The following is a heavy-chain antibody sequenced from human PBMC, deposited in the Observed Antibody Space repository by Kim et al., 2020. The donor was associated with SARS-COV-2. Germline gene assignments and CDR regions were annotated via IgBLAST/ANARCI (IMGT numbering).Heavy chain of an antibody. Sequence: ASVKVSCKASGYAFTNYYIHWLRQAPGQGFEWMGWINPNSGGADYAESFQGRVTLTRDTSINTVSMELSRVSSDDTALYFCARARHTTREFDPWGQGSLV. D-gene: IGHD2-2*01. J-gene: IGHJ5*02. CDR2: INPNSGGA. CDR3: ARARHTTREFDP. CDR1: GYAFTNYY. V-gene: IGHV1-2*02.